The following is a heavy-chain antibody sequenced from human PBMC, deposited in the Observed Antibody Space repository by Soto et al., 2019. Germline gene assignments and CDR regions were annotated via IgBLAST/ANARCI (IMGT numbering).Heavy chain of an antibody. CDR3: ARDHLAEWNFDY. J-gene: IGHJ4*02. CDR1: GGSISRGVYL. V-gene: IGHV4-31*03. D-gene: IGHD3-16*01. Sequence: SETLSLTCNVSGGSISRGVYLWSWIRQHPGKGLEWIGFISYNGRTSYNPSLKSRVTISADTSKNQISLELNSVTAEDTAVYYCARDHLAEWNFDYWGQGTLVTVS. CDR2: ISYNGRT.